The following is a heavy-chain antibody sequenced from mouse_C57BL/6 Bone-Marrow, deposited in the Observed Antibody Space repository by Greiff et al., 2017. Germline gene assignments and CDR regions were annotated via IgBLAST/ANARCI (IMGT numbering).Heavy chain of an antibody. CDR2: INPNNGGT. Sequence: VQLKESGPELVKPGASVKIPCKASGYTFTDYNMDWVKQSHGKSLEWIGDINPNNGGTIYNQKFKGKATLTVDKSSSTAYMELRSLTSEDTAVYYCARNDYYGSSPFAYWGQGTLVTVSA. J-gene: IGHJ3*01. CDR1: GYTFTDYN. CDR3: ARNDYYGSSPFAY. D-gene: IGHD1-1*01. V-gene: IGHV1-18*01.